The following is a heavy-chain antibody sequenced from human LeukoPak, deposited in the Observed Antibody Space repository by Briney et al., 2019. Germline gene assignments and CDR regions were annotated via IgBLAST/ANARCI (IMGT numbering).Heavy chain of an antibody. CDR1: GYTFTSYG. J-gene: IGHJ4*02. Sequence: ASVKVSCKASGYTFTSYGISWVRQAPGQGLEWMGWISAYNGNTGYAQKFQGRVTMTRNTSISTAYMELSSLRSEDTAVYYCARGFLGFRGCSSTSCYLDDYWGQGTLVTVSS. V-gene: IGHV1-8*02. D-gene: IGHD2-2*01. CDR2: ISAYNGNT. CDR3: ARGFLGFRGCSSTSCYLDDY.